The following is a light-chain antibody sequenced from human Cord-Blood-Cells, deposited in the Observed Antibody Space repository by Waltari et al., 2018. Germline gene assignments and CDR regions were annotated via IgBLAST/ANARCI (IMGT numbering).Light chain of an antibody. CDR3: QQYNNRRT. J-gene: IGKJ1*01. CDR2: GAS. Sequence: EIVMTQSPATLSVSPGERATLSCRASQSVSSNLAWYQQKPGQAPRLLIYGASTSATDIPARFSGSGSGTEFTLTISSLQSEDFAVYYCQQYNNRRTFGQGTKVEIK. CDR1: QSVSSN. V-gene: IGKV3-15*01.